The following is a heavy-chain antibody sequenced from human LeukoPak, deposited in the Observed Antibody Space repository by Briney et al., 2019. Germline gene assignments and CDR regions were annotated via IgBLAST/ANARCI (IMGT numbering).Heavy chain of an antibody. Sequence: SETLSLTCTVSGGSISSGDYYWSWIRQPPGKGLEWIGYIYNNGRTYYNPSLKSRVTISVDTSKNQFSLKLSSVTAADTAVYYCARGGHYYGSGSYYLFSDWGQGTLVTVSS. CDR2: IYNNGRT. D-gene: IGHD3-10*01. J-gene: IGHJ4*02. CDR3: ARGGHYYGSGSYYLFSD. CDR1: GGSISSGDYY. V-gene: IGHV4-30-4*01.